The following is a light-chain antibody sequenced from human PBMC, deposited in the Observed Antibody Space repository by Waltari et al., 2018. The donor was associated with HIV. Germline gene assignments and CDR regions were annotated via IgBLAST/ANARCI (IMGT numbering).Light chain of an antibody. CDR1: QSISAK. J-gene: IGKJ2*01. Sequence: EIVMTQSPPTLSVSPGQRVTLSCRACQSISAKVAWYQQRPGQAPRLLIYEAATRPTGIPARFSGSGSGTEFTLTISSLQSEDFAAYFCQQYDSGPRGITFGQGTMLEIK. CDR2: EAA. CDR3: QQYDSGPRGIT. V-gene: IGKV3-15*01.